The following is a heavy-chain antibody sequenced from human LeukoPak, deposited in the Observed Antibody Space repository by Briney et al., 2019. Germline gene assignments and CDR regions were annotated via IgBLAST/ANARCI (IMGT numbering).Heavy chain of an antibody. CDR3: AKDRKGGPYYYGMDV. V-gene: IGHV3-9*01. D-gene: IGHD3-16*01. J-gene: IGHJ6*02. CDR1: GFTFDDYA. Sequence: PGRSLRLSCAASGFTFDDYAMHLVRQAPGKGLEWVSGISWNSGSIGYADSVKGRFTISRDNANNSLYLQMNSLRAEDTALYYCAKDRKGGPYYYGMDVWGQGTTVTVSS. CDR2: ISWNSGSI.